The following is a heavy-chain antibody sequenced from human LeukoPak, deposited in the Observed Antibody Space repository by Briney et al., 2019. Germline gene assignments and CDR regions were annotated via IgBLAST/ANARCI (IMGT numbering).Heavy chain of an antibody. CDR2: INPSDGTT. V-gene: IGHV1-46*01. D-gene: IGHD2-15*01. J-gene: IGHJ4*02. CDR3: ARVYCGGGTCYSRGLIDS. CDR1: GYSFTTYY. Sequence: VASVKVSCKASGYSFTTYYMHWVRQAPGQGLEWMGIINPSDGTTSYAQNFQGRVTITRDTSTSTVYMELSSLRSGDTAIYYCARVYCGGGTCYSRGLIDSWGQGTLVTVSS.